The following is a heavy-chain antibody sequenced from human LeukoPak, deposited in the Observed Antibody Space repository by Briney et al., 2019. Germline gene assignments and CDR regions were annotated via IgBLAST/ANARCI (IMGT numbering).Heavy chain of an antibody. J-gene: IGHJ4*02. V-gene: IGHV4-59*12. D-gene: IGHD2/OR15-2a*01. Sequence: SETLSLTCTVSGGSISSYYWSGVRQPPGKELEWIGYISYSGSTKYNPSLKSRVTISVHTSKNQFSLRLSSVNAADTAVYYCARGGTGRAGNWGQGTLVTVSS. CDR2: ISYSGST. CDR3: ARGGTGRAGN. CDR1: GGSISSYY.